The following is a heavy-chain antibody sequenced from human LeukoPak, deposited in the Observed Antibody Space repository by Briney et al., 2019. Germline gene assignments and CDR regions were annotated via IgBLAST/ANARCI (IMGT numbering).Heavy chain of an antibody. CDR1: GFTFGDYA. D-gene: IGHD3-10*01. V-gene: IGHV3-49*03. CDR3: TRNYVLLWFGESSPEDY. CDR2: IRSKAYGGTT. Sequence: GGSLRLSCTASGFTFGDYAMSWFRQAPGKGLEWVGFIRSKAYGGTTEYAASVKGRFTISRDDSKSIAYLQMNSLKTEDTAVYYCTRNYVLLWFGESSPEDYWGQGTLVTVSS. J-gene: IGHJ4*02.